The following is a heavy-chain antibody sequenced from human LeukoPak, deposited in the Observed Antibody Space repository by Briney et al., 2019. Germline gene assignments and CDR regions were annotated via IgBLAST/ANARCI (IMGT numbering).Heavy chain of an antibody. CDR3: TTPTTVVDY. Sequence: GGSLRLSCAASGFTVSSNYMSWVRQAPGKGLEWVGRIKSKSDGGTTEYAAPLKGRFTISRDDSKNTLFLQMNSLTTEDTAVYYCTTPTTVVDYWGQGTLVTVSS. J-gene: IGHJ4*02. V-gene: IGHV3-15*01. CDR1: GFTVSSNY. D-gene: IGHD4-23*01. CDR2: IKSKSDGGTT.